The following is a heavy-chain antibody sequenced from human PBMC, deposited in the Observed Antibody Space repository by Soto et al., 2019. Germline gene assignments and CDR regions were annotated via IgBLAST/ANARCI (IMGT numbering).Heavy chain of an antibody. Sequence: PGESLKISCKGSGYSFTSYWIGWVRQMPGKGLEWMGIIYPGDSDTRYSPSFQGQVTISADKSISTAYLQWSSLKASDTAMYYCASHGPERGTYYDILTGLFPLDFEIWGQGTMVTVSS. D-gene: IGHD3-9*01. CDR1: GYSFTSYW. CDR3: ASHGPERGTYYDILTGLFPLDFEI. V-gene: IGHV5-51*01. J-gene: IGHJ3*02. CDR2: IYPGDSDT.